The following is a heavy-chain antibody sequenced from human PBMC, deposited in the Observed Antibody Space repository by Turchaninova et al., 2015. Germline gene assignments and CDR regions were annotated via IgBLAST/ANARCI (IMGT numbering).Heavy chain of an antibody. J-gene: IGHJ4*02. D-gene: IGHD4-11*01. V-gene: IGHV3-30*18. CDR1: GFAFNNYG. CDR2: IIFDGRNQ. Sequence: VESGGGVVQPGGSLRLSCAASGFAFNNYGMHWVRQAPGNGLEWVAVIIFDGRNQYYADSVKGRFTISRDNSKNTLYLQMNSLKAEDTAVYYCAKERYSISSDYKINDSWGQGTLVIVSS. CDR3: AKERYSISSDYKINDS.